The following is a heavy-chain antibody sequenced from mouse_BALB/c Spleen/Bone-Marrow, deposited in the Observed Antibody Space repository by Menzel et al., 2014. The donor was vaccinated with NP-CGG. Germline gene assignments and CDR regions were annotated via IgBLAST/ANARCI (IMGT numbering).Heavy chain of an antibody. CDR2: IDPENGNI. CDR1: GFNIKDTY. J-gene: IGHJ2*01. CDR3: TRRGFGF. Sequence: LVESGAELVKPGASVKLSCTASGFNIKDTYIHWVKRRPEQGLEWIGRIDPENGNIKYDPKFQVKATITADTSSNTAYLQLSSLTSEDTAVYYCTRRGFGFWGQGTTLTVSS. V-gene: IGHV14-3*02.